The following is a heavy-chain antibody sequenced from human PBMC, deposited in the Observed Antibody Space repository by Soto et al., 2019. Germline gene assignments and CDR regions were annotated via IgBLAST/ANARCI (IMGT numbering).Heavy chain of an antibody. D-gene: IGHD2-2*03. CDR3: ARANGSPGWFDP. Sequence: QVQLVESGGGVVQSGRSLRLSCAASGFTFSSHAMHWVRQAPGKGLEWVAIISYDGSNKHYADSVKGRFTISRDNSKNTLYLQMNSLRADDTAVYYGARANGSPGWFDPWGQGTLVTVSS. CDR2: ISYDGSNK. J-gene: IGHJ5*02. CDR1: GFTFSSHA. V-gene: IGHV3-30*14.